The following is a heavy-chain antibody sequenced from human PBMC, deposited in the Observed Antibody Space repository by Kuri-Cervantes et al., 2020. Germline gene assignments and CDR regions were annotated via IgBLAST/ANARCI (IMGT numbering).Heavy chain of an antibody. CDR1: GGTFSSYA. J-gene: IGHJ4*02. CDR3: GPGTTAMWVDY. V-gene: IGHV1-8*02. D-gene: IGHD1-7*01. CDR2: MNPNSGNT. Sequence: ASVKVSCKASGGTFSSYAINWVRQATGQGLEWMGWMNPNSGNTGYAQKFQGRVTMTRNTSISTAYMELCRLRSDDTAVYYCGPGTTAMWVDYWGQGTLVTVSS.